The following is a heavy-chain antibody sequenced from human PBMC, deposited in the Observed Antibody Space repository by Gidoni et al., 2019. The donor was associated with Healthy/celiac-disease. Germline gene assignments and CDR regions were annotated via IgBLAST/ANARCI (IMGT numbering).Heavy chain of an antibody. D-gene: IGHD6-13*01. V-gene: IGHV4-39*01. CDR3: ARQRVRYSSSWSPQSSGWWYFDY. J-gene: IGHJ4*02. CDR1: GGSISSSSYY. CDR2: IYYSGST. Sequence: QLQLQESGPGLVKPSETLSLTCTVPGGSISSSSYYWGWIRQPPGKGLEWIGSIYYSGSTYYNPSLKSRVTISVDTSKNQFSLKLSSVTAADTAVYYCARQRVRYSSSWSPQSSGWWYFDYWGQGTLVTVSS.